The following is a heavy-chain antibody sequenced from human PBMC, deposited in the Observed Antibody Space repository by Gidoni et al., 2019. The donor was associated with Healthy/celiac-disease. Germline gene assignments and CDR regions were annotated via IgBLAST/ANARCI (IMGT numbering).Heavy chain of an antibody. CDR2: ISYDGSNK. D-gene: IGHD3-9*01. CDR1: GFTCSSYG. Sequence: QVQLVESGGGGGQPGRSLRLSWAAAGFTCSSYGMHWVRQAPGKGLECVAVISYDGSNKYYADSVKGRFTISRDNSKNTLYLQMNSLRAEDTAVYYCAKASLRGYFGNDYWGQGTLVTVSS. J-gene: IGHJ4*02. CDR3: AKASLRGYFGNDY. V-gene: IGHV3-30*18.